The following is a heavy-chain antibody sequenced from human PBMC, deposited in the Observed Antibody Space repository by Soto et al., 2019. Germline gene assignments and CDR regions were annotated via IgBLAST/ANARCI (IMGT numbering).Heavy chain of an antibody. CDR3: ARNKDYFGEFPSSDY. Sequence: ASVKVSCKASGYTFINYGISWVRQAPGQGLEWMGWISPYNGNTNYAQNFQGRVTMTTDTSTNTAYMELGSLRSDDTAVYYCARNKDYFGEFPSSDYWGHGTLVTVSS. V-gene: IGHV1-18*01. D-gene: IGHD3-10*01. CDR2: ISPYNGNT. CDR1: GYTFINYG. J-gene: IGHJ4*01.